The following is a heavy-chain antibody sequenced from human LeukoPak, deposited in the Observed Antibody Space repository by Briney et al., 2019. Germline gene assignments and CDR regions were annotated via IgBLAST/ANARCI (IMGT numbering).Heavy chain of an antibody. J-gene: IGHJ2*01. CDR1: GFTSTNYA. CDR3: AKTGTGQYYYFDL. D-gene: IGHD3/OR15-3a*01. CDR2: ISYDGNNK. Sequence: GGSLRLSCAASGFTSTNYAMHWVRQAPGKGLEWVAAISYDGNNKYYGDSVKGRFTISRDNSETTLHLQMNSLRAEDTAVYYCAKTGTGQYYYFDLWGRGTLVAVSS. V-gene: IGHV3-30*18.